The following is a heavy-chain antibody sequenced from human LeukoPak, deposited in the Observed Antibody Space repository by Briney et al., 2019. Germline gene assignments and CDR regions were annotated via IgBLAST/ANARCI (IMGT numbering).Heavy chain of an antibody. CDR2: IRNKVNSHTT. CDR3: ARCSMTMNVFDL. J-gene: IGHJ4*02. D-gene: IGHD4/OR15-4a*01. V-gene: IGHV3-72*01. CDR1: GFTFSDYY. Sequence: PGGSLRLSCAASGFTFSDYYMEWVRQAPGKGLEWIARIRNKVNSHTTESAASVKGRFTISRDDSKNSLYLQMNSLKTEDTAVYYCARCSMTMNVFDLWGQGTLVTVSS.